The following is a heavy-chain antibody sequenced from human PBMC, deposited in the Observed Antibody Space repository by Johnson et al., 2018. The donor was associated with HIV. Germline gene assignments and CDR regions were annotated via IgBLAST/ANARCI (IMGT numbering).Heavy chain of an antibody. CDR2: ISYDGSNR. D-gene: IGHD6-25*01. J-gene: IGHJ3*02. CDR3: ARAPPGGAFDI. V-gene: IGHV3-30*04. CDR1: VFTFNTYA. Sequence: QVQLVESGGGVVQPGRSLRLSCAASVFTFNTYAMHWVRQAPGKGLEWVAVISYDGSNRYYADSVKGRFTISRDNSKNTLYLQMSSLRDEDTAVYYCARAPPGGAFDIWGQGTMVTVSS.